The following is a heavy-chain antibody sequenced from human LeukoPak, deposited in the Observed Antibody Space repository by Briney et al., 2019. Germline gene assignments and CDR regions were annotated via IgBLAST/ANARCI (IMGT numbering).Heavy chain of an antibody. D-gene: IGHD3-22*01. CDR3: AKSIPGNGWGYYDSSGCYYFDY. CDR2: ISGSGGST. J-gene: IGHJ4*02. V-gene: IGHV3-23*01. Sequence: GGSLRLSCAASGFTFSSYAMSWVRQAPGKGLEWVSAISGSGGSTYYADSVKGRFTISRDNSKNTLYLQMNSLRAEDTAVYYCAKSIPGNGWGYYDSSGCYYFDYWGQGTLVTVSS. CDR1: GFTFSSYA.